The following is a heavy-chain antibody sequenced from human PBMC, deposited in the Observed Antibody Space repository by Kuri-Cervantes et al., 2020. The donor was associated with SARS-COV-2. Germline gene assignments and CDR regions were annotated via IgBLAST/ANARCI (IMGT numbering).Heavy chain of an antibody. D-gene: IGHD6-19*01. V-gene: IGHV3-20*04. Sequence: GGSLRLSCAASGFTFDDYGMSRVRQAPGKGLEWVSGINWNGGSTGYADSVRGRFTISRDNAKNSLYLQMNSLRAEDTALYYCARGDIAVDGALDYWGQGTLVTVSS. CDR1: GFTFDDYG. CDR2: INWNGGST. J-gene: IGHJ4*02. CDR3: ARGDIAVDGALDY.